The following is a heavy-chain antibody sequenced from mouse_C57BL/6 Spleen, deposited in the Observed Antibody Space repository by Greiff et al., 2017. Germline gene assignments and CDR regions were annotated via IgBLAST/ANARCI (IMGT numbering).Heavy chain of an antibody. CDR2: IYPRDGRT. CDR1: GYTFTSYD. D-gene: IGHD1-1*01. Sequence: QVQLKESGPELVKPGASVKLSCKASGYTFTSYDINWVKQRPGQGLEWIGWIYPRDGRTKYNEKFKGKATLTVDTSSSTAYMELHSLTSEDSAVYFCARSNYYGSSYVGYYAMDYWGQGTSVTVSS. J-gene: IGHJ4*01. CDR3: ARSNYYGSSYVGYYAMDY. V-gene: IGHV1-85*01.